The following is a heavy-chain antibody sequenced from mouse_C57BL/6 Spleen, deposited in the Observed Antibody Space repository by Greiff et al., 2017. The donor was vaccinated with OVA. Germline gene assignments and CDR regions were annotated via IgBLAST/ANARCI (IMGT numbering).Heavy chain of an antibody. D-gene: IGHD2-4*01. CDR2: ISSGGDYI. J-gene: IGHJ1*03. CDR1: GFTFSSYA. V-gene: IGHV5-9-1*02. Sequence: EVQGVESGEGLVKPGGSLKLSCAASGFTFSSYAMSWVRQTPEKRLEWVAYISSGGDYIYYADTVKGRFTISRDNARNTLYLQMSSLKSEDTAMYYCTRDSYYDYDDYWYFDVWGTGTTVTVSS. CDR3: TRDSYYDYDDYWYFDV.